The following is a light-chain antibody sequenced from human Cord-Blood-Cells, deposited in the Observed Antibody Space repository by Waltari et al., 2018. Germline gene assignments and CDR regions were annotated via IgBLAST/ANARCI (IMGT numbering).Light chain of an antibody. J-gene: IGKJ1*01. V-gene: IGKV1-39*01. CDR2: AAS. CDR1: QSISSY. CDR3: QQSYSTPWT. Sequence: DIQMTQSPSSLSASVGDRVPISCRGSQSISSYLNWYQQKPGKAPKLLIYAASSLQSGVPSRFSGSGSGTDFTLTISSLQPEDFATYYCQQSYSTPWTFGQGTKVEIK.